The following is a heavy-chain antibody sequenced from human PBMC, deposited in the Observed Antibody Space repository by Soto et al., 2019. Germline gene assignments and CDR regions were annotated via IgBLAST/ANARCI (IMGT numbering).Heavy chain of an antibody. CDR1: GGSISSGGYY. CDR3: AREGGIVGATAADY. J-gene: IGHJ4*02. CDR2: IYYSGST. V-gene: IGHV4-31*03. D-gene: IGHD1-26*01. Sequence: QVQLQESGPGLVKPSQTLSLTCTVSGGSISSGGYYWSWIRQHPGKGREWIGYIYYSGSTYYNPSLKSRVTISVDTSKNQSSLKLSSVTAADTAVYYCAREGGIVGATAADYWGQGTLVTVSS.